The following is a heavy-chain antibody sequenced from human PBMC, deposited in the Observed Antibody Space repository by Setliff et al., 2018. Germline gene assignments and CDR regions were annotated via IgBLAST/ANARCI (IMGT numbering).Heavy chain of an antibody. CDR2: IYYSGST. J-gene: IGHJ4*02. CDR3: ARWCSSTSCYGGGEYYFDY. CDR1: GGSISSGGYY. Sequence: SETLSLTCTVSGGSISSGGYYCSWIRQHPGKGLEWIGYIYYSGSTYYNPPLKSRVTISVDTSKNQFSLKLSSVTATDTAVYYCARWCSSTSCYGGGEYYFDYWGQGTLVTVSS. V-gene: IGHV4-31*03. D-gene: IGHD2-2*01.